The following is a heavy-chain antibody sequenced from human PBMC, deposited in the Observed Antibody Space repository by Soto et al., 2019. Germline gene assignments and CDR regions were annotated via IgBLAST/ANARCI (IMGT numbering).Heavy chain of an antibody. V-gene: IGHV4-31*03. CDR2: IYYSGST. CDR1: GGSISSGGYY. J-gene: IGHJ6*03. CDR3: ARAFSRDYYYMDV. Sequence: SETLSLTCTVSGGSISSGGYYWSLIRQHPGKGLEWIGYIYYSGSTYYNPSLKSRVTISVDTSKNQFSLKLSSVTAADTAVYYCARAFSRDYYYMDVWGKGTTVTVSS.